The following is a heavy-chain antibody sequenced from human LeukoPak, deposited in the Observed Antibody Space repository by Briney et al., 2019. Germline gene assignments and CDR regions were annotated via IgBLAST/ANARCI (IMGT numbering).Heavy chain of an antibody. CDR3: AKSTTVTTQQRGYFDY. CDR1: GFTFSSSA. D-gene: IGHD4-11*01. Sequence: GGSLRLSCAASGFTFSSSAMSWVRQAPGKGLEWVAVISYDESNKYFADSVKGRFTISRDNPKNTLYLQMNSLRPEDTAVYYCAKSTTVTTQQRGYFDYWGQGTLVAVSS. CDR2: ISYDESNK. V-gene: IGHV3-30*18. J-gene: IGHJ4*02.